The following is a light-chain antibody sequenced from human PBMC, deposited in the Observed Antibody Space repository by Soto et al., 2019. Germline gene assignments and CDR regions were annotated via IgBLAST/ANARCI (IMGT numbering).Light chain of an antibody. CDR1: SGHSNCI. J-gene: IGLJ3*02. Sequence: QLVLTQSSSASASLGSSVKLTCTLSSGHSNCIIAWHQQQPGMAPRFLMRLEESGSYNKGSGVPDRFSGSSSGADRYLTISNLQSEDEADYYCETWDSHSRLFGGGTKVTVL. CDR2: LEESGSY. CDR3: ETWDSHSRL. V-gene: IGLV4-60*03.